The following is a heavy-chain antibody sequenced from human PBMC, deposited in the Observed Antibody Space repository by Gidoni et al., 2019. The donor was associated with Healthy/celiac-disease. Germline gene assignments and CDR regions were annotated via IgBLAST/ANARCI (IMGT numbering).Heavy chain of an antibody. CDR1: GFPVSRYW. D-gene: IGHD6-19*01. CDR3: ARDGSSGWYYFDY. CDR2: IKQDGSEK. J-gene: IGHJ4*02. Sequence: EVQLVESGGGLVQPGGSLRLSCAASGFPVSRYWMSWVSQAPGKGMGWVAKIKQDGSEKDYVDSVKGRFTISRDNAKNSLYLQMNSLRAEDTAVYYCARDGSSGWYYFDYWGQGTLVTVSS. V-gene: IGHV3-7*01.